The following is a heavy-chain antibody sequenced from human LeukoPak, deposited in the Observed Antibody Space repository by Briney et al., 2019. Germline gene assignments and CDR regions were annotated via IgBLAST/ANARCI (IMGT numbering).Heavy chain of an antibody. V-gene: IGHV4-34*01. CDR2: INHSGST. CDR1: GGSFSGYY. CDR3: ARGRGSSWYYYYYGMDV. Sequence: PSETLSLTCAVYGGSFSGYYWSWIRQPPGKGLEWIVEINHSGSTNYNPSLKNRVTISVDTSKNQFSLKLSSVTAADTAVYYCARGRGSSWYYYYYGMDVWGQGTTVTVSS. J-gene: IGHJ6*02. D-gene: IGHD6-13*01.